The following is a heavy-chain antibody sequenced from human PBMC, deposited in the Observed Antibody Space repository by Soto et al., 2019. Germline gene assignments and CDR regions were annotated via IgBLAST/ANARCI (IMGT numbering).Heavy chain of an antibody. CDR1: GGSISSGGYY. V-gene: IGHV4-31*03. J-gene: IGHJ4*02. D-gene: IGHD3-22*01. Sequence: QVQLQESGPGLVKPSQTLSLTCTVSGGSISSGGYYWSWIRQHPGKGLEWIGYIYYSGSTYYNPSLKSRVTISVDTSKNQFSLKLSSVTAADTAVYYCARGNSSGYEPYYFDYWGQGTLVTVSS. CDR3: ARGNSSGYEPYYFDY. CDR2: IYYSGST.